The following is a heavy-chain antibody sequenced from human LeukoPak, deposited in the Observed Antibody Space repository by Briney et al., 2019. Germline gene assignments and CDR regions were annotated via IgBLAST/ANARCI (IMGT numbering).Heavy chain of an antibody. CDR3: ARVHYDFWSGYHFDY. J-gene: IGHJ4*02. Sequence: SETLSLTCTVSGGSISSSNYYWGWIRQPPGKGLEWIGSIYYSGSTYYNPSLKSRVTISVDTSKNQFSLKLSSVTAADTAVYYCARVHYDFWSGYHFDYWGQGTLVTVSS. CDR1: GGSISSSNYY. D-gene: IGHD3-3*01. CDR2: IYYSGST. V-gene: IGHV4-39*07.